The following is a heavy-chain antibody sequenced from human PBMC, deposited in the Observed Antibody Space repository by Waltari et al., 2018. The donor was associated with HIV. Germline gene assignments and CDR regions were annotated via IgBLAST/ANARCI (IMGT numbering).Heavy chain of an antibody. CDR2: MRKDNSFT. CDR1: GFIFSSYS. D-gene: IGHD6-19*01. CDR3: ARDADSSGLDY. V-gene: IGHV3-48*01. J-gene: IGHJ4*02. Sequence: EVQLVESGGGVVQPGGSLRLSCAASGFIFSSYSMTWVRQAPGKGLEWVSYMRKDNSFTYYADSVKGRFTIARDNAKKSVFLQMNNLRAEDTAVYYCARDADSSGLDYWGQGTLVTVSS.